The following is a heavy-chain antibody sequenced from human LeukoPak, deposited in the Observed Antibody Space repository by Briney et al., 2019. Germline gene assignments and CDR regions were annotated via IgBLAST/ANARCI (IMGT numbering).Heavy chain of an antibody. V-gene: IGHV4-4*02. CDR2: IFHGGST. D-gene: IGHD6-13*01. Sequence: SGTLSLTCDVSGASISSNNWWSWVRQPPGKGLEWIGEIFHGGSTNYNPSLKSRVTISVDKSNNQFSLKLSSVTAADTAVYYCARNKESNSWYPVFDYWGQGTLVTVSS. CDR1: GASISSNNW. CDR3: ARNKESNSWYPVFDY. J-gene: IGHJ4*02.